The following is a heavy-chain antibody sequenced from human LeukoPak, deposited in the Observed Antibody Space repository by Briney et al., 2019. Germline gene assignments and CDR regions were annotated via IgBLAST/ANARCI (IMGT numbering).Heavy chain of an antibody. CDR3: ARDLLPAAGTYYFDY. J-gene: IGHJ4*02. D-gene: IGHD6-13*01. CDR2: IYYSGST. V-gene: IGHV4-39*07. CDR1: GGSISSSSYY. Sequence: SETLSLTCTVSGGSISSSSYYWGWIRQPPGKGLEWIGSIYYSGSTYYNPSLKSRVTISVDTSKNQLSLKLSSVTAADTAVYYCARDLLPAAGTYYFDYWGQGTLVTVSS.